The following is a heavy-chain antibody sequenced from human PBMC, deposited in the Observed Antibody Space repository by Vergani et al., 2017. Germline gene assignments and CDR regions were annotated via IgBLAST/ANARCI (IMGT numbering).Heavy chain of an antibody. Sequence: QVQLVQSRGDVFQTGGSLRLSCVASGFTFTRYGMQWVRPAPGKGLEWVADVLFDGSNEYYADSVKGRFIVSRDNSNDALYLQMNSLRTDDTAVYYCARDLAYCHEGSCALWGQGSVVTVSS. CDR1: GFTFTRYG. CDR3: ARDLAYCHEGSCAL. CDR2: VLFDGSNE. J-gene: IGHJ4*02. V-gene: IGHV3-33*01. D-gene: IGHD2-15*01.